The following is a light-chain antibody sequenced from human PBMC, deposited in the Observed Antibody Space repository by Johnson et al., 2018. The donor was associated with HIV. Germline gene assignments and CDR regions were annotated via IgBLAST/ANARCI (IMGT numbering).Light chain of an antibody. CDR1: ISNIESYF. J-gene: IGLJ1*01. CDR3: GTWDNGLSGYV. V-gene: IGLV1-51*02. Sequence: QSALTQPPSVSAAPGQRVNISCSGNISNIESYFVSWYQQLPGAAPTLLIYEDNKRPSGIPDRFSGSKSGATATLGITGLQPGDEADYYCGTWDNGLSGYVFGSGTKVTVL. CDR2: EDN.